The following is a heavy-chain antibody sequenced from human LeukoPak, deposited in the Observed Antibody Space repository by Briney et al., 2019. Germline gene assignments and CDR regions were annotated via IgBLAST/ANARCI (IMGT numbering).Heavy chain of an antibody. CDR2: IIPILGIA. CDR1: GGTFSSYA. D-gene: IGHD4-17*01. CDR3: AEGPYGDHTWDWYFDL. J-gene: IGHJ2*01. Sequence: VASVKVSCKASGGTFSSYAISWVRQAPAQGLEWMGRIIPILGIANYAQKFQGRVTITADKSTSTAYMELSSLRSEDTAVYYCAEGPYGDHTWDWYFDLWGRGTLVTVSS. V-gene: IGHV1-69*04.